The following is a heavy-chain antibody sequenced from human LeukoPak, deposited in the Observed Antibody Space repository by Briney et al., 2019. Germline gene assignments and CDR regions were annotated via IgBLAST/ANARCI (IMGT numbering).Heavy chain of an antibody. Sequence: SETLSLTCTVSGGSISSYYWSWIRQPPGKGPEWIGYIYYSGSTNYNPSLKSRVTISVDTSKNQFSLKLSSVTAADTAVYYCARSGSSAYYYDSSGYYAWGQGTLVTVSS. D-gene: IGHD3-22*01. CDR1: GGSISSYY. CDR2: IYYSGST. V-gene: IGHV4-59*01. CDR3: ARSGSSAYYYDSSGYYA. J-gene: IGHJ5*02.